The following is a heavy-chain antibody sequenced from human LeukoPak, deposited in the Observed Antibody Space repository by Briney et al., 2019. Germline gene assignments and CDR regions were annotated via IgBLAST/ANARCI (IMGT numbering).Heavy chain of an antibody. CDR1: GGTFSSYA. Sequence: SVKVSCKASGGTFSSYAISWVRQAPGQGLEWMGGIIPIFGAANYAQKFQGRVTITADESTSTAYMELSSLRSEDTAVYYCAREADYYDSSVYFDYWGQGTLVTVSS. D-gene: IGHD3-22*01. CDR3: AREADYYDSSVYFDY. CDR2: IIPIFGAA. V-gene: IGHV1-69*01. J-gene: IGHJ4*02.